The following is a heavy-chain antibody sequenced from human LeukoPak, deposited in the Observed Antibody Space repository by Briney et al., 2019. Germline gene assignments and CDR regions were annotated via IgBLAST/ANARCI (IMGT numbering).Heavy chain of an antibody. J-gene: IGHJ4*02. Sequence: GGSLRLSCAASGFTFSSYAMSWVRQAPGKGLEWVSTISGSGDSTFYADSVKGRFTISRDNSKNTLYLQMNSLRAEDTAVYYCANTFIAAASRDFDYWGQGTLVTVSS. D-gene: IGHD6-13*01. V-gene: IGHV3-23*01. CDR2: ISGSGDST. CDR3: ANTFIAAASRDFDY. CDR1: GFTFSSYA.